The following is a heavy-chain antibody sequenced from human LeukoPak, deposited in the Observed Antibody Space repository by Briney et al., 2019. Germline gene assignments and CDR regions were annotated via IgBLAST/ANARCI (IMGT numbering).Heavy chain of an antibody. J-gene: IGHJ3*01. CDR2: IRDYSGNT. Sequence: ASVKVSCKASGYTFINYVISWVRQAPAQGLEWMGWIRDYSGNTNYAQKFQGRVTMTTDTFTNTAYMDLRSLRSDDTAVYYCARDMWPYYYDSSGSSHAFELWGQGTMVTVSS. CDR1: GYTFINYV. CDR3: ARDMWPYYYDSSGSSHAFEL. V-gene: IGHV1-18*01. D-gene: IGHD3-22*01.